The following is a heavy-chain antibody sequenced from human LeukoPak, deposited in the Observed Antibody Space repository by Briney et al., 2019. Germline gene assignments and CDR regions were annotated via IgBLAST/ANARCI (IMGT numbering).Heavy chain of an antibody. J-gene: IGHJ6*02. CDR2: IYYSGST. CDR1: GGSISSGGYY. V-gene: IGHV4-31*03. CDR3: ARGGRITMVRGPFYYYGMDV. D-gene: IGHD3-10*01. Sequence: SETLSLTCTVSGGSISSGGYYWSWIRQHPGKGLEWIGYIYYSGSTYYNPSLKSRVTISVDTSKNQFSLKLSSVTAADTAVYYCARGGRITMVRGPFYYYGMDVWGQGTTVTVPS.